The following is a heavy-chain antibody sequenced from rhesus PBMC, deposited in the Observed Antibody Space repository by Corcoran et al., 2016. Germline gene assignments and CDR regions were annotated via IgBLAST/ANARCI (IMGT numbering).Heavy chain of an antibody. CDR3: AREATNFDF. CDR2: TGGSSGST. D-gene: IGHD4-11*01. V-gene: IGHV4-127*01. J-gene: IGHJ4*01. Sequence: QVQLQESGPGLVKPSETLSLTCAVSGYSISSGYDWSWIRQPPGKGLEWIGYTGGSSGSTNYNPSLKSRVTISKDTSKTQFSRKLSSVTAADTAVYYCAREATNFDFWGQGVLVTVSS. CDR1: GYSISSGYD.